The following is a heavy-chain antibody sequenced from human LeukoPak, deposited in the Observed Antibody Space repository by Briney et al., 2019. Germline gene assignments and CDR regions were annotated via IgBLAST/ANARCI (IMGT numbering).Heavy chain of an antibody. V-gene: IGHV1-46*01. Sequence: ASVKVSCKASGYTFSNYYIHWVRQAPGQGLEWMGIINPSGGSRSYAQKFQGRLTVTRDMSTSTVYMELSSLRSEDTAVYYCAREIGPIQLHLWGSAFDYWGQGTLVTVSS. J-gene: IGHJ4*02. D-gene: IGHD5-18*01. CDR3: AREIGPIQLHLWGSAFDY. CDR2: INPSGGSR. CDR1: GYTFSNYY.